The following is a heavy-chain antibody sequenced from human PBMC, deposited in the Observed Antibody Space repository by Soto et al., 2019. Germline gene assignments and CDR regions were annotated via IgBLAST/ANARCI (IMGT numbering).Heavy chain of an antibody. Sequence: QVQLQESGPGLVKPSETLSLSCTVSGGSLSSYYWRWIRQPAGKGLEWIGRIYTSGSTDYSPSLKSRVTMSVDTSKNQFSLRLSSVTAADTAIYYCARGSTLIDYWGPGTLVTVSS. J-gene: IGHJ4*02. CDR2: IYTSGST. D-gene: IGHD2-2*01. V-gene: IGHV4-4*07. CDR1: GGSLSSYY. CDR3: ARGSTLIDY.